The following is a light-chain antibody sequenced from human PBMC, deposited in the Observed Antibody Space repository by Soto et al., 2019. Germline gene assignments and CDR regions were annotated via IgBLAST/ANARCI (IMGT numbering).Light chain of an antibody. CDR2: DAS. J-gene: IGKJ5*01. CDR1: QSISSW. Sequence: DIPLTQSPSTLSASLGDRVPLTCRASQSISSWLAWYQQKPGKAPKLLIYDASSLESGVPSRFSGSGSGTEFTLTISSLQPDDFATYYCQQYNSYSITFGQGTRLEIK. V-gene: IGKV1-5*01. CDR3: QQYNSYSIT.